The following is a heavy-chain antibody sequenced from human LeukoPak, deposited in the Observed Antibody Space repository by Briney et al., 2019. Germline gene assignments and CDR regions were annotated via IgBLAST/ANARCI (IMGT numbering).Heavy chain of an antibody. CDR1: GGSISSGSYY. J-gene: IGHJ4*02. CDR3: ARSKDILTGYCFDY. CDR2: IYTSGST. Sequence: SETLSLTCTVSGGSISSGSYYWSWIRQPAGKGLEWIGRIYTSGSTNYNPSLKSRVTISVDTSKNQFSLKLSSVTAADTAVYYCARSKDILTGYCFDYWGQGTLVTVSS. D-gene: IGHD3-9*01. V-gene: IGHV4-61*02.